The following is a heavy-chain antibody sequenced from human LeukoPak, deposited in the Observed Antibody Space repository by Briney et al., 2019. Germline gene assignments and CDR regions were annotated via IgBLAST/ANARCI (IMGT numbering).Heavy chain of an antibody. J-gene: IGHJ4*02. CDR2: IRYDGSNK. Sequence: GGSLRLSCAASGFTFSSYGMHWARQAPGKGPEWVAFIRYDGSNKYYADSVKGRFTISRDNSKNTLYLQMNSLRAEDTAVYYCARGGPAAGRFDYWGQGTLVTVSS. CDR1: GFTFSSYG. CDR3: ARGGPAAGRFDY. D-gene: IGHD6-13*01. V-gene: IGHV3-30*02.